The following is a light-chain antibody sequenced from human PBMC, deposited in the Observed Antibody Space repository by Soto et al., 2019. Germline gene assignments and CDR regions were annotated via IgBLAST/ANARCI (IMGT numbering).Light chain of an antibody. CDR2: AAS. V-gene: IGKV1-12*02. Sequence: DIQLIQSPSFMSASVGDSISITCRASQDIGNWLAWYQQKPGKGPKLLIYAASTLQSGVPARFSGSGSGTEFTLTIRSLRPEDFASYFCQQANSLPFTFGRGTRLEI. J-gene: IGKJ2*01. CDR1: QDIGNW. CDR3: QQANSLPFT.